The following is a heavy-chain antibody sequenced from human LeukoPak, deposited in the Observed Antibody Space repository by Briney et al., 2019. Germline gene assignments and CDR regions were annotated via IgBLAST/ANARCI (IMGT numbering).Heavy chain of an antibody. CDR1: GFTFSSYA. J-gene: IGHJ4*02. CDR3: ASPTTVTDY. D-gene: IGHD4-17*01. V-gene: IGHV3-30-3*01. CDR2: ISYDGSNK. Sequence: GGSLRLSCAASGFTFSSYAMHWVRQAPGKGLEWVAVISYDGSNKYYADSVKGRFTISRDNSKNTLYLQMNSLRAEDTAVYYCASPTTVTDYWGQGTLVTVSS.